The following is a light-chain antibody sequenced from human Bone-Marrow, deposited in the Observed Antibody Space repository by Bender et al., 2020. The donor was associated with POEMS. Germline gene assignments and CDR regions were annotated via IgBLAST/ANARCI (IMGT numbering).Light chain of an antibody. J-gene: IGLJ2*01. Sequence: QSVLTQPPSASGTPGQRVTISCSGSNSNIGTHAVNWYQQFPGTAPKLLIYSDNQQPSGVPDRFYAVKSGTSASLAISGLQSEDEGDYYCAEWDAGMSGRVCGGGNKLTV. CDR3: AEWDAGMSGRV. V-gene: IGLV1-44*01. CDR1: NSNIGTHA. CDR2: SDN.